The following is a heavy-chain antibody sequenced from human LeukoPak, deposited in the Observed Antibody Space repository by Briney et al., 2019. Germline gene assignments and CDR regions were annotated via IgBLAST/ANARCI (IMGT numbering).Heavy chain of an antibody. CDR2: INHSRST. Sequence: SETLSLTCAVYGGSFSGYYWSWIRQPPGKGLEGIGEINHSRSTNYNPSHKSRVTISVDTSKNQFSLKLSSVTAADTAVYYCARGTTRAAAIGIDYWGQGTLVTVSS. CDR3: ARGTTRAAAIGIDY. D-gene: IGHD2-2*01. CDR1: GGSFSGYY. V-gene: IGHV4-34*01. J-gene: IGHJ4*02.